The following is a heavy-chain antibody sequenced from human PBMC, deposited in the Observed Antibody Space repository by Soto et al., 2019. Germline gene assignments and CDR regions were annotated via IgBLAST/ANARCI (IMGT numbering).Heavy chain of an antibody. J-gene: IGHJ6*02. D-gene: IGHD3-22*01. CDR1: GGTFSSYA. CDR2: IIPIFGTA. CDR3: ARGVRLEITMIDYYYGMDV. Sequence: GASVKVSCKASGGTFSSYAISWVRQAPGQGLEWMGGIIPIFGTANYAQKFQGRVTITADESTSTAYMELSSLRSEDTAVYYCARGVRLEITMIDYYYGMDVWGQGTTVTVSS. V-gene: IGHV1-69*13.